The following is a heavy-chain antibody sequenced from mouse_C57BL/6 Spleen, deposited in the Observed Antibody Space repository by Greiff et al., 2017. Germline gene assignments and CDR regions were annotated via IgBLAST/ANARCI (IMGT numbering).Heavy chain of an antibody. Sequence: QVQLQQPGAELVKPGASVKLSCKASGYTFTSYWMQWVKQRPGQGLEWIGEIDPSDSYTNYNQKFKGKATLTVDTSSSTAYMPLSSLTSEDSAVYYGARPAYGSSWFAYWGQGTLVTVAA. J-gene: IGHJ3*01. V-gene: IGHV1-50*01. D-gene: IGHD1-1*01. CDR1: GYTFTSYW. CDR3: ARPAYGSSWFAY. CDR2: IDPSDSYT.